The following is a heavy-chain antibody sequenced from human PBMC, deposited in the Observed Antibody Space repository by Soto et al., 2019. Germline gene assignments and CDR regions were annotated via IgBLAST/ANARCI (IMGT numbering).Heavy chain of an antibody. V-gene: IGHV3-13*01. CDR2: IGTAGDT. CDR3: ARGYSGSSYYYYGMDV. J-gene: IGHJ6*02. D-gene: IGHD1-26*01. Sequence: GGSLRLSCAASGFTFSSYDMHWVRQATGKGLEWVSAIGTAGDTYYPGSVKGRFTISRENAKNSLYLQMNSLRAEDTAVYYCARGYSGSSYYYYGMDVWGQGTTVTVSS. CDR1: GFTFSSYD.